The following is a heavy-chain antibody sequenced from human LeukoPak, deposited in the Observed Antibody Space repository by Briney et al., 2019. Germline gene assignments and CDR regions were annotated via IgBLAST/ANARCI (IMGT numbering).Heavy chain of an antibody. CDR1: GFTFSSYG. V-gene: IGHV3-30*02. CDR3: AKDSYGGAVAGADLDY. CDR2: IRYDGSNK. D-gene: IGHD6-19*01. J-gene: IGHJ4*02. Sequence: GGSLRLSCAASGFTFSSYGMHWVRQAPGKGLEWVAFIRYDGSNKYYADSVKGRFTISRDNSKNTLYLQMNSLRAEDTAVYYCAKDSYGGAVAGADLDYWGQGTLVTVSS.